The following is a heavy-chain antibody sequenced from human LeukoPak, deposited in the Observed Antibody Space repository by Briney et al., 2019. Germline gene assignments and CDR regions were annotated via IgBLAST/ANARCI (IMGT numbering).Heavy chain of an antibody. J-gene: IGHJ6*03. CDR1: GFTFNNHW. Sequence: AGGSLRLSCAASGFTFNNHWMHWVRQAPGKGLVWVARTNTHGTSANYADSVKGRFIISRDNANNTLYLQMNGLRDEDTGVYYALAGYYYYYMDVWGKGTTVPVSS. CDR2: TNTHGTSA. V-gene: IGHV3-74*01. D-gene: IGHD6-13*01. CDR3: LAGYYYYYMDV.